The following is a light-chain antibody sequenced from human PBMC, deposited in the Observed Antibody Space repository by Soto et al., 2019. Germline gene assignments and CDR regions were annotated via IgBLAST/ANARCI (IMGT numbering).Light chain of an antibody. V-gene: IGLV1-51*01. J-gene: IGLJ1*01. CDR2: DDN. CDR1: SSNLAYNS. Sequence: QSVLTQPPSVSAAPGQDVTTSCSGSSSNLAYNSLSWYQQLPGTAPKLLIYDDNKRPSGIPARFSGSKSGTSATLGITGLETGDEADYYCGAWDDSLNVYVFGSGTKVTV. CDR3: GAWDDSLNVYV.